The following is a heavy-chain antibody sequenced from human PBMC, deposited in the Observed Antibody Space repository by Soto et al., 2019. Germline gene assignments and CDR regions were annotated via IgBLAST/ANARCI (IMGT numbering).Heavy chain of an antibody. Sequence: EVHLLESGGGLVPPGGSLRLSCAASGFTATSYAMSWVRQAPGKGLEWVSLVSGTGDSTHYANSVRGRFTISRDDSKATLYLQMSGLRAEDTAVYYCATMKRARLDSWGRGTVVTVSS. CDR2: VSGTGDST. V-gene: IGHV3-23*01. CDR3: ATMKRARLDS. D-gene: IGHD6-25*01. CDR1: GFTATSYA. J-gene: IGHJ4*02.